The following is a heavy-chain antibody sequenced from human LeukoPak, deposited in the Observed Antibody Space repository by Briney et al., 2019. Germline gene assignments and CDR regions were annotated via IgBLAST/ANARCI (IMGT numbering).Heavy chain of an antibody. CDR2: ISYDGSNK. J-gene: IGHJ1*01. V-gene: IGHV3-30*01. D-gene: IGHD3-22*01. Sequence: PGGSLGLSCAASGFTFSSYAMHWVRQAPGKGLEWVAVISYDGSNKYYADSVKGRFTISRDNSKNTLYLQMNSLRAEDTAVYYCARGTRTTYYYDSSGYLEYFQHWGQGTLVTVSS. CDR3: ARGTRTTYYYDSSGYLEYFQH. CDR1: GFTFSSYA.